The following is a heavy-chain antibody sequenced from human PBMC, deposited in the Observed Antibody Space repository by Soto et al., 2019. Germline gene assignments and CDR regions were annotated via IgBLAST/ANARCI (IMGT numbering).Heavy chain of an antibody. Sequence: GASVKVSCKASGGTFSSYTISWVRQAPGQGLEWMGRIIPILGIANYAQKFQGRVTITADKSTSTAYMELSSLRSEDTAVYYCARGLYYDILTGSTVGGLDYWGQGTLVTVSS. CDR3: ARGLYYDILTGSTVGGLDY. J-gene: IGHJ4*02. CDR2: IIPILGIA. CDR1: GGTFSSYT. V-gene: IGHV1-69*02. D-gene: IGHD3-9*01.